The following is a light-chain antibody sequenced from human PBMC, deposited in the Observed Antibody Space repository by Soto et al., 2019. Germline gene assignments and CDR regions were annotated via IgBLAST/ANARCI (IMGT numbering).Light chain of an antibody. CDR3: QSYDSSLSGWV. Sequence: QSVLTQPPSVSGAPGQRVTISCTRSSSNIGAGYEVHWYQQLPGTAPKLLIYGNSNRPSGVPDRFSGSKSGTSASLAITGLQAEDEVDYYCQSYDSSLSGWVFGGGTKLTVL. V-gene: IGLV1-40*01. CDR2: GNS. CDR1: SSNIGAGYE. J-gene: IGLJ3*02.